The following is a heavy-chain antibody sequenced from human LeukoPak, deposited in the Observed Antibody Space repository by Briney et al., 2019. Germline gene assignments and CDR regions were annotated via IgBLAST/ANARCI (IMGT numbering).Heavy chain of an antibody. CDR1: GFTFSSYG. CDR3: ARDKREMATVAFDI. J-gene: IGHJ3*02. V-gene: IGHV3-21*01. Sequence: GGSLRLSCAASGFTFSSYGMNWVRQAPGKGLEWVSSISSSSSYIYYADSVKGRFTISRDNAKNSLYLQMNSLRSEDTAVYYCARDKREMATVAFDIWGQGTMVTVSS. CDR2: ISSSSSYI. D-gene: IGHD5-24*01.